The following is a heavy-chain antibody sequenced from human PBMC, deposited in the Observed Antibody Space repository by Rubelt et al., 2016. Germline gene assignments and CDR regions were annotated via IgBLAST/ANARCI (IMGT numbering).Heavy chain of an antibody. CDR2: ISYDGSNK. J-gene: IGHJ4*02. Sequence: EFGGGVVQPGRSLRLSCAASGFTFSSYGMHWVRQAPGKGLEWVAVISYDGSNKYYADSVKGRFTISRDNSKNTLYLQMNSLKAEDTAMYYCAGDYGQSGLRDWGQGTLVTVSS. D-gene: IGHD3-3*01. V-gene: IGHV3-30*03. CDR1: GFTFSSYG. CDR3: AGDYGQSGLRD.